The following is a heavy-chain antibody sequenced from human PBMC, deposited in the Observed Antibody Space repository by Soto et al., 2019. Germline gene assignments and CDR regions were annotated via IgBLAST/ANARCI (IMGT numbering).Heavy chain of an antibody. Sequence: PGGSLRLSCAASGFTFRNNVLSWVRQAPGKGLDWVSGITGSGRDTYYADSVKGRFTISRDNSKNTLYLQMNSLRAEDTAVYYCASPGYCSGGSCYEFHYWGQGTLVTSPQ. J-gene: IGHJ4*02. V-gene: IGHV3-23*01. CDR1: GFTFRNNV. CDR3: ASPGYCSGGSCYEFHY. D-gene: IGHD2-15*01. CDR2: ITGSGRDT.